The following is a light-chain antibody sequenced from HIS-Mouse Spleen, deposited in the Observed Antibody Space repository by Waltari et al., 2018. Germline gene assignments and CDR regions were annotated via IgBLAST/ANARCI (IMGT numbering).Light chain of an antibody. CDR1: QSVSSY. J-gene: IGKJ4*01. V-gene: IGKV3-11*01. Sequence: EIVLTQSPATLSLSPGERATLSCRASQSVSSYLAWYQQKPGHTPRLLIYNASNRATGITASFSGSGSGTDFTLTISSLEPEDFAVYYCQQRSNWPPLTFGGGTKVEIK. CDR2: NAS. CDR3: QQRSNWPPLT.